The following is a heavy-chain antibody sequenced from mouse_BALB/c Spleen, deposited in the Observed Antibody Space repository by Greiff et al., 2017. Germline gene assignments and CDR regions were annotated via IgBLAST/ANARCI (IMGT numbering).Heavy chain of an antibody. V-gene: IGHV2-9*02. J-gene: IGHJ4*01. CDR1: GFSLTSYG. D-gene: IGHD3-3*01. Sequence: VQLQQSGPGLVAPQRALSILCPASGFSLTSYGFTWVRQPPGKGLEWLGVIWAGGSTNYNSALMSRLSISKDNSKSQVFLKMNSLQTDDTAMYYCARIGRGPYAMDYWGQGTSVTVSS. CDR2: IWAGGST. CDR3: ARIGRGPYAMDY.